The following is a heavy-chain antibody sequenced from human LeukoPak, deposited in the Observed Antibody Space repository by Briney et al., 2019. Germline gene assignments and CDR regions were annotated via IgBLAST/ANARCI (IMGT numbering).Heavy chain of an antibody. CDR1: GFTFSDYY. CDR3: AREGIVVVPAAMGPWFDP. Sequence: GGSLRLSCAASGFTFSDYYMSWIRQAPGKGLEWVSYISSSGSTIYYADSVKGRFTISRDNAKNSLYLQMNSLRAEDTAVYYCAREGIVVVPAAMGPWFDPWGQGTLVTVSS. D-gene: IGHD2-2*01. CDR2: ISSSGSTI. J-gene: IGHJ5*02. V-gene: IGHV3-11*04.